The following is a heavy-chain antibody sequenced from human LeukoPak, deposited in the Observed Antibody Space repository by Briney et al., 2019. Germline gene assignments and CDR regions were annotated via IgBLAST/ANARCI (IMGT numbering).Heavy chain of an antibody. CDR3: AKARGRDYGDTTDY. CDR2: IRNKANSYTA. J-gene: IGHJ4*02. CDR1: GFTFSDHY. Sequence: PGGSLRLSCAASGFTFSDHYMDWVRQAPGKGLEWVGRIRNKANSYTAEYAASVRGRFTISRDDSKNSLYLQMNSLKPEDTAVYYCAKARGRDYGDTTDYWGQGTLVTVS. V-gene: IGHV3-72*01. D-gene: IGHD4-17*01.